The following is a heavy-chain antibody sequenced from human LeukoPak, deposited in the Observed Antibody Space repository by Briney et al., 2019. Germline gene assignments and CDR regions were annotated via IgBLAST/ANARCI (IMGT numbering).Heavy chain of an antibody. Sequence: GRSLRLSRAVSGFTFSDAWMNWVREAPGKGLESIGRIKSKADGGTTDYAAPVKGRFTISRDDSKNALYMKMNSLETDGTAVYYCTTGRRQGQAVAGTAGFDYWGQGTLVTVSS. CDR3: TTGRRQGQAVAGTAGFDY. J-gene: IGHJ4*02. V-gene: IGHV3-15*01. D-gene: IGHD6-19*01. CDR1: GFTFSDAW. CDR2: IKSKADGGTT.